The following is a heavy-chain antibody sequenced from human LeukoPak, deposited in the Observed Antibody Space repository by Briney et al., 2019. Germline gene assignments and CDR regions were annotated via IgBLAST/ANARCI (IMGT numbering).Heavy chain of an antibody. CDR1: GGSSSGYY. CDR3: ARPTYGDYVYGDAFDI. V-gene: IGHV4-34*01. J-gene: IGHJ3*02. Sequence: SETLSLTCAVYGGSSSGYYWSWIRQPPGKGLEWIGEINHSGSTNYNPSLKSRVTISVDTSKNQFSLKLSSVTAADTAVYYCARPTYGDYVYGDAFDIWGQGTVVTVSS. D-gene: IGHD4-17*01. CDR2: INHSGST.